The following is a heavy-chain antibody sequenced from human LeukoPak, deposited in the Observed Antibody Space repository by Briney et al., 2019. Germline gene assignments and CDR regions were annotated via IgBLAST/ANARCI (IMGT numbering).Heavy chain of an antibody. V-gene: IGHV4-59*01. Sequence: SETLSLTCTVSGGSISPYYWSWIRQPPGKGLEWIGYIYYSGSTNYNPSLKSRVTISVDTSKNQFSLKLSSVTAADTAVYYCARDRAHNWFDPWGQGTLVTVSS. CDR3: ARDRAHNWFDP. CDR1: GGSISPYY. J-gene: IGHJ5*02. CDR2: IYYSGST.